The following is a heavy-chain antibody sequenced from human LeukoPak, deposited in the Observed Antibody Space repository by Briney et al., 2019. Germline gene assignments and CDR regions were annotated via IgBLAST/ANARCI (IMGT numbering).Heavy chain of an antibody. CDR2: IAYYGSMA. J-gene: IGHJ4*02. D-gene: IGHD1-14*01. V-gene: IGHV3-33*01. Sequence: GGSLRLSCAVSGFTFGVYGMHWFRQTPGRGLDWVAVIAYYGSMAFYADSVKGRFTISRDNSKNTMSVQMDDLRADDTAVYYCTRYNNDHFDYWGQGTLVTVSS. CDR1: GFTFGVYG. CDR3: TRYNNDHFDY.